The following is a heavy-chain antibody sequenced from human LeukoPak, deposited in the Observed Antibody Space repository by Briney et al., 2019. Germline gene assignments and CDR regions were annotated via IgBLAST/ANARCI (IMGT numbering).Heavy chain of an antibody. J-gene: IGHJ3*02. D-gene: IGHD3-10*01. V-gene: IGHV3-23*01. CDR1: GFTFSYCS. Sequence: GGSLSLSCAASGFTFSYCSMNWVRQAPGKGLEWVSTISHSGGTTYYADSVKGRFAISRDSSKNTLYLQMNGLRGEDTAVYYCAKDDGGSPPDAFDIWGQGTLVTVSS. CDR3: AKDDGGSPPDAFDI. CDR2: ISHSGGTT.